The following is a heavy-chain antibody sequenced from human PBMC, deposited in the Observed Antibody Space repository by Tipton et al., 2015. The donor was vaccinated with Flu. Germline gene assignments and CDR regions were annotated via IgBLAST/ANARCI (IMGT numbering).Heavy chain of an antibody. CDR1: GYSISSGYY. D-gene: IGHD3-22*01. Sequence: TLSLTCTVSGYSISSGYYWGWIRQPPGKGLEWIGTIYHIGSPYYNPSPKSRLTISVDTSKNQFSLRLTSVTAADTAVYYCAKLVYFDSSGYYRYYFDSWGQGTLVTVST. J-gene: IGHJ4*02. V-gene: IGHV4-38-2*02. CDR2: IYHIGSP. CDR3: AKLVYFDSSGYYRYYFDS.